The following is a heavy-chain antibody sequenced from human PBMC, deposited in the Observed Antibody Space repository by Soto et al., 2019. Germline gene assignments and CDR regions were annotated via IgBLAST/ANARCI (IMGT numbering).Heavy chain of an antibody. CDR3: ARTVMPGGYLAAFDH. Sequence: SETLSLTCNVSGGSISSAKYCCSWIRQPPGEGLEWIAYIYNNGNTNYTTSIKSRATISVATSKKQSSLKLTSVTAADSAVYLCARTVMPGGYLAAFDHWGQGALVTVSS. J-gene: IGHJ4*02. CDR1: GGSISSAKYC. V-gene: IGHV4-61*01. D-gene: IGHD3-10*01. CDR2: IYNNGNT.